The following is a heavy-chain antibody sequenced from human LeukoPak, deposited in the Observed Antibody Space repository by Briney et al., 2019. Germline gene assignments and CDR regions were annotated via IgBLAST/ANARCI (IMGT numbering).Heavy chain of an antibody. V-gene: IGHV4-4*07. CDR3: AREVVGRYYYYMDV. CDR1: GDSISSYY. Sequence: PTETLSLTCTVPGDSISSYYWTWVRQPAGKGLEWIGRTHTSGSTSYNPSLKSRVTMSVDTSKNQFSLKLSSVTAADTAVYYCAREVVGRYYYYMDVWGKGTTVTISS. D-gene: IGHD2-2*01. CDR2: THTSGST. J-gene: IGHJ6*03.